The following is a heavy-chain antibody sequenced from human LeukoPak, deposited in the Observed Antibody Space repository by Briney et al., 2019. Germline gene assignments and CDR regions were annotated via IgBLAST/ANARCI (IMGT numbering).Heavy chain of an antibody. CDR3: AKGPGKVVPAAIGDYWYFDL. V-gene: IGHV3-30-3*01. CDR2: ISYDGSNK. CDR1: GFTFSSYA. Sequence: PGRSLRLSCAASGFTFSSYAMHWVRQAPGKGLEWVAVISYDGSNKYYADSVKGRFTISRDNSKNTLYLQMNSLRAEDTAVYYCAKGPGKVVPAAIGDYWYFDLWGRGTLVAVSS. D-gene: IGHD2-2*01. J-gene: IGHJ2*01.